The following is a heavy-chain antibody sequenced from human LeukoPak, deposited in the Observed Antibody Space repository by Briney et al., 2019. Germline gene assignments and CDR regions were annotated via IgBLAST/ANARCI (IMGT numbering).Heavy chain of an antibody. Sequence: SGTPFPTCAGYGGGFRGFYWRWIRQPPRKGAEWIGEINHSGSTNYNPSLKSRVTISVDTSKNQFSLKLSSVTAADTAVYYCASSFRSTSRKFDYWGQGTLVTVSS. J-gene: IGHJ4*02. V-gene: IGHV4-34*01. CDR2: INHSGST. CDR1: GGGFRGFY. D-gene: IGHD2-2*01. CDR3: ASSFRSTSRKFDY.